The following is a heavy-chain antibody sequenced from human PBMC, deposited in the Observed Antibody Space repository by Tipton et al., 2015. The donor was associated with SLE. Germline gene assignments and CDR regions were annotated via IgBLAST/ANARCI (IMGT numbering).Heavy chain of an antibody. CDR3: ARDRGVSYYYYGMHV. CDR1: GFTFSSYS. CDR2: ISSSSSYI. D-gene: IGHD3-10*01. Sequence: SLRLSCAASGFTFSSYSMNWVRQAPGKGLEWVSSISSSSSYIYYEDSVKGRFTISRDNAKNSLYLQMNSLRAEDTAVYYCARDRGVSYYYYGMHVWGQGTAVTVSS. V-gene: IGHV3-21*03. J-gene: IGHJ6*02.